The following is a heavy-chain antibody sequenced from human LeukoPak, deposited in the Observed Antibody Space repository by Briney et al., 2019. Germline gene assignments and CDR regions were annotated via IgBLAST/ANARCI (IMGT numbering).Heavy chain of an antibody. CDR1: GYTFTSYA. Sequence: ASVKVSCKASGYTFTSYAMHWVRQAPGQRLEWMGWINAGNGNTKYSQEFQGRVTITRDTSASTAYMELSSLRSEDMAVYCCARESMVRGSKWDFDYWGQGTLVTVSS. CDR3: ARESMVRGSKWDFDY. D-gene: IGHD3-10*01. V-gene: IGHV1-3*03. CDR2: INAGNGNT. J-gene: IGHJ4*02.